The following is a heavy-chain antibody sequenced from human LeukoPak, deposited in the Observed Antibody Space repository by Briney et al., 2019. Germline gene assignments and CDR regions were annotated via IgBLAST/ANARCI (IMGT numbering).Heavy chain of an antibody. CDR1: GYTFISYG. CDR2: ISPYNGHT. CDR3: ARVAQHRYYYDSSDYYYYFDY. Sequence: VASVQVSCKASGYTFISYGINWVRQAPGQGLEWMGWISPYNGHTNYAQKFQGRVTMTTDTSTSTAYMELRSLRSDDTAVYYCARVAQHRYYYDSSDYYYYFDYWGQGTLVTVSS. D-gene: IGHD3-22*01. V-gene: IGHV1-18*01. J-gene: IGHJ4*02.